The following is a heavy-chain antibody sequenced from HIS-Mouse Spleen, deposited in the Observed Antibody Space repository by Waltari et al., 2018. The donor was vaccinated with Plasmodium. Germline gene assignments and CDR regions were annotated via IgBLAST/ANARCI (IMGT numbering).Heavy chain of an antibody. V-gene: IGHV3-7*01. CDR3: ASSWYWYFDL. CDR1: GFTFSRYC. J-gene: IGHJ2*01. D-gene: IGHD6-13*01. Sequence: EVQLVESGVGLVQPGGSLRLSCSASGFTFSRYCMRWVRQAPGKGLEWVANRKQDGREKYYVDSVKGRFTISRDNAKNSLYLQMNSLRAEDTAVYYCASSWYWYFDLWGRGTLVTVSS. CDR2: RKQDGREK.